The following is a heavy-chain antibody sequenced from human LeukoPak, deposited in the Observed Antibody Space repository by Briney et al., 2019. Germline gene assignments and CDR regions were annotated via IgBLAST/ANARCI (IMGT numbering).Heavy chain of an antibody. CDR2: IYYSGST. Sequence: KPSETLSLTCTVSGGSISSYYWSWIRQPPGKGLEWIGYIYYSGSTNYNPSHKSRVTISVDTSKNQFSLKLSSVTAADTAVYYCARETPRDYFDYWGQGTLVTVSS. CDR1: GGSISSYY. J-gene: IGHJ4*02. V-gene: IGHV4-59*01. CDR3: ARETPRDYFDY.